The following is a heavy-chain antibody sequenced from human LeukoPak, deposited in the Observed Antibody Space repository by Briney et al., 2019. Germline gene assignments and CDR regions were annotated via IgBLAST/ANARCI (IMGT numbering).Heavy chain of an antibody. Sequence: GGSLTLSCAASGFIFSSYGMQWVSQAPGKGLEWVALIRSDGSKTYYAESVEGRFTVSRDNSKNTLYLQMYSLGAGDTAVYYCAKRYCSSASCRSGMDVWGQGTTVTVSS. CDR1: GFIFSSYG. CDR2: IRSDGSKT. CDR3: AKRYCSSASCRSGMDV. J-gene: IGHJ6*02. D-gene: IGHD2-2*01. V-gene: IGHV3-30*02.